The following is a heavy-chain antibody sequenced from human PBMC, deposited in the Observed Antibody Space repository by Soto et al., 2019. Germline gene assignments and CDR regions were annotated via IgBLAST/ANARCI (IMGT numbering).Heavy chain of an antibody. CDR1: GYEFNTYG. Sequence: QVQLVQSGVEVKKPGASVKVSCKASGYEFNTYGITWVRQAPGQGLEWMGWISGNNGNTRYPQKCKGRVTMTTDTSTSAAYMELRSLGSDDTAVYYCARDMWSFGSGSYSVDYWGQGTPVTVSS. D-gene: IGHD3-10*01. V-gene: IGHV1-18*01. CDR3: ARDMWSFGSGSYSVDY. CDR2: ISGNNGNT. J-gene: IGHJ4*02.